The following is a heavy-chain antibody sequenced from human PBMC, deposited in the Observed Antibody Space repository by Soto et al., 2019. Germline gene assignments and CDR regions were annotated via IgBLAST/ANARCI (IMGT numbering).Heavy chain of an antibody. V-gene: IGHV4-34*01. Sequence: PSETLSLTCAVYGGSFSGYYWSWIRQPPGKGLEWIGEINHSGSTNYNPSLKSRVTISVDTSKNQFSLKLSSVTAADTAVYYCASDYGDYEAVSYWGQGTLVTVS. CDR2: INHSGST. J-gene: IGHJ4*02. CDR1: GGSFSGYY. CDR3: ASDYGDYEAVSY. D-gene: IGHD4-17*01.